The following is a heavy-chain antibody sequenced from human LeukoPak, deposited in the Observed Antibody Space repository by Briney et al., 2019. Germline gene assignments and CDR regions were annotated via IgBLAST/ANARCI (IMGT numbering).Heavy chain of an antibody. CDR3: ASDPGISSSWYWGSSGPPYFDY. J-gene: IGHJ4*02. V-gene: IGHV1-46*01. CDR1: GYTFTSYY. CDR2: INPSGGST. Sequence: ASVKVSCKASGYTFTSYYMHWVRQAPGQGLEWMGIINPSGGSTSYAQKLQGRVTMTRDTSTSTVYMELSSLRSEDTAVYYCASDPGISSSWYWGSSGPPYFDYWGQGTLVTVSS. D-gene: IGHD6-13*01.